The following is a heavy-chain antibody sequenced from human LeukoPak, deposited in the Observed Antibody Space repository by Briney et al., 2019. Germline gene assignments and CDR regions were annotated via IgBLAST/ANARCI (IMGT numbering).Heavy chain of an antibody. Sequence: GGSLRLSCAASGFTFSSYGMHWVRQAPGKGLEWVAVISYDGSNKYYADSVKGRFTISRDNSKNTLYLQMNSLRAEDTAVYCCARASIGFGNILFDYWGQGTLVTVSS. CDR3: ARASIGFGNILFDY. CDR2: ISYDGSNK. V-gene: IGHV3-30*03. J-gene: IGHJ4*02. D-gene: IGHD3-10*01. CDR1: GFTFSSYG.